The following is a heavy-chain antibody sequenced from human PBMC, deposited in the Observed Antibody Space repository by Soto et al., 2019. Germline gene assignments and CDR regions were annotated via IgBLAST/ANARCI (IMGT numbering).Heavy chain of an antibody. CDR1: GFSFSTYT. V-gene: IGHV3-48*02. Sequence: EVQLAESGGGLEQPGGSLRLSCAASGFSFSTYTMNWVRQAPGKGLEWVSYISSSSSTVYYADSVKGRFTISRDNAKNSLYLQMNSLRDEDTAVYYCTRESPSTLGIVGAIYGDHWGQGTLDTVSS. CDR3: TRESPSTLGIVGAIYGDH. D-gene: IGHD1-26*01. CDR2: ISSSSSTV. J-gene: IGHJ4*02.